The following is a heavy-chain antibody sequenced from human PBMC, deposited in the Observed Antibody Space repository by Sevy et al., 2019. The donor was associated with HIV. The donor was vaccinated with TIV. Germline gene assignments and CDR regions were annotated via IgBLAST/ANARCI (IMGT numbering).Heavy chain of an antibody. CDR2: IYCSGST. V-gene: IGHV4-39*01. CDR1: GDSISSSNFY. Sequence: SETLSLTCTVSGDSISSSNFYWGWIRQPPGKGLEWIGSIYCSGSTYYNPSLKSRVTISVDTSKDQFSLKLRSVTAADTAVYYCARLFDDSSGPPSDYWGQGTLVTVSS. CDR3: ARLFDDSSGPPSDY. J-gene: IGHJ4*02. D-gene: IGHD3-22*01.